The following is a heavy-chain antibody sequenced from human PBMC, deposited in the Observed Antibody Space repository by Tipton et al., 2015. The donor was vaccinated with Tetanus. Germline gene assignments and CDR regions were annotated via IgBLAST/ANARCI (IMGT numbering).Heavy chain of an antibody. J-gene: IGHJ2*01. Sequence: TLSLTCTVSGGSISTGGYYWTWIRQRPGKGLEWIGDIYSFGSTFYYPSLKSRVTISMDTPKNQFSLKLTSVTAADTAVYYCAKRGDNWYFDLWGRGTLVTVSS. CDR3: AKRGDNWYFDL. V-gene: IGHV4-31*03. CDR2: IYSFGST. CDR1: GGSISTGGYY. D-gene: IGHD2-21*01.